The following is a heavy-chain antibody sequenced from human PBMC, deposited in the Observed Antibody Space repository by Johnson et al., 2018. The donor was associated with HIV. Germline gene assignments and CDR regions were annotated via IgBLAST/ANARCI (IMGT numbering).Heavy chain of an antibody. CDR3: AKDIASGYTNGGTLDI. CDR1: GFTFSSYA. J-gene: IGHJ3*02. Sequence: MLLVESGGGLVKPGGSLRLSCAASGFTFSSYAMHWVRQVPGKGPVWVSRINSDGSSSAYADSVKGRFTISRDGAKNTLYLQMNSLRAEDTGLYYCAKDIASGYTNGGTLDIWGQGTMVTVSS. V-gene: IGHV3-74*01. CDR2: INSDGSSS. D-gene: IGHD6-19*01.